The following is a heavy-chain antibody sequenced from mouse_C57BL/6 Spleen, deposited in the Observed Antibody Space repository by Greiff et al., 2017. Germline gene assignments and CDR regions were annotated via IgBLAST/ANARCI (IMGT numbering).Heavy chain of an antibody. CDR3: VRHPLGHAMDY. V-gene: IGHV10-1*01. D-gene: IGHD4-1*01. J-gene: IGHJ4*01. CDR1: GFSFNTYA. CDR2: IRSKSNNYAT. Sequence: EVQGVESGGGLVQPKGSLKLSCAASGFSFNTYAMNWVRQAPGKGLEWVARIRSKSNNYATYYADSVKDRFTISRDDSESMLYLQMNNLKTEDTAMYYCVRHPLGHAMDYWGQGTSVTVSS.